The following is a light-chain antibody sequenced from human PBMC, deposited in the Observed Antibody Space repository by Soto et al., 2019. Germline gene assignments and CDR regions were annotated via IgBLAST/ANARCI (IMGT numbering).Light chain of an antibody. CDR2: AAS. J-gene: IGKJ1*01. CDR1: QSISNH. V-gene: IGKV1-39*01. Sequence: DIQMTQSPSSLSASVEDRVIITCRASQSISNHLNWYQQKPGKAPKLLIFAASSLQSGVPSRFSGSRSGPDFTLTISSLQPEDFATYYCQQSYSSPPTFGQGPTVHI. CDR3: QQSYSSPPT.